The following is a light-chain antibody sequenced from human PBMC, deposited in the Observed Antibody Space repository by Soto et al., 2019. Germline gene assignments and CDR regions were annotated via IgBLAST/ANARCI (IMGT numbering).Light chain of an antibody. CDR2: EVT. V-gene: IGLV2-14*01. CDR3: LSYASSYTLI. Sequence: QSALTQPASVSGSPGQSITISCTGTSSDVGGYNYVSWYQHHPGKAPKLMIYEVTNRPSGVSDRFSGSKSGNTASLPISGLQAEDEDDYYCLSYASSYTLIFGGGTKLTVL. CDR1: SSDVGGYNY. J-gene: IGLJ2*01.